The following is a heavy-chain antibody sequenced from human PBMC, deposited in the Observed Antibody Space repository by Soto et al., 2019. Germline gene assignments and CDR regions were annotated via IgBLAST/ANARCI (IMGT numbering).Heavy chain of an antibody. V-gene: IGHV3-23*01. CDR3: AKGFQQPNYDGSGSYYADAFDI. Sequence: GGSLRLSCAASGFTFSSYAMSWVRQAPGKGLEWVSAISGSGGSTYYADSVKGRFTISRDNSKNTLYLQMNSLRAEDTAVDYCAKGFQQPNYDGSGSYYADAFDIWGQGTMVTVSS. CDR1: GFTFSSYA. D-gene: IGHD3-10*01. J-gene: IGHJ3*02. CDR2: ISGSGGST.